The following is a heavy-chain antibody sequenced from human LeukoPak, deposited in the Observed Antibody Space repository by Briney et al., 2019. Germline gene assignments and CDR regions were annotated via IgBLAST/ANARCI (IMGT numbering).Heavy chain of an antibody. CDR2: IYTSGST. CDR1: GGSISSYY. CDR3: ARGDVVVPAAFYYGMDV. Sequence: PSETLSLTCTVSGGSISSYYWGWIRQPAGRGLEWIGRIYTSGSTNYNPSLKSRVTMSVDTSKNQFSLKLSSVTAADTAVYYCARGDVVVPAAFYYGMDVWGQGTTVTVSS. D-gene: IGHD2-2*01. J-gene: IGHJ6*02. V-gene: IGHV4-4*07.